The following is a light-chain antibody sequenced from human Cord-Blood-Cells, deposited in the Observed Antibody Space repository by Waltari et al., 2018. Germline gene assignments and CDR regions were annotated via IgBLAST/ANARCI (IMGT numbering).Light chain of an antibody. CDR1: SGSMASNY. CDR3: QSYDSSNLV. Sequence: NFMLTQPHSVSQSPRQTVSFSCTRRSGSMASNYVQWYQQRPGSSPTTVIYEDNQSPSGVPDLFSGSIDSSSNSASLTISGLKTEDEADYYCQSYDSSNLVFGGGTKLTVL. V-gene: IGLV6-57*01. J-gene: IGLJ3*02. CDR2: EDN.